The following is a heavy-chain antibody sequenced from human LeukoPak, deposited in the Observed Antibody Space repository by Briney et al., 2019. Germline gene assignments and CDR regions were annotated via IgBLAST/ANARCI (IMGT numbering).Heavy chain of an antibody. CDR2: ISSSNSYI. CDR1: GFIFSSYN. J-gene: IGHJ4*02. V-gene: IGHV3-21*01. D-gene: IGHD6-19*01. Sequence: GGSLRLSCAASGFIFSSYNINWVRQAPGKGLEWVSSISSSNSYIYYADSVKGRFTTSRDNAKNSLYLQMNSLRAEDTAVYYCARDPNSSGWNDYWGQGTLVTVSS. CDR3: ARDPNSSGWNDY.